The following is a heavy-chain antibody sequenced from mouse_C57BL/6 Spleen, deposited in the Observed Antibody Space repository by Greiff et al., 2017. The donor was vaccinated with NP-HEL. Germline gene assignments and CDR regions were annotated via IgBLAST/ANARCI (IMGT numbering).Heavy chain of an antibody. CDR2: ISYSGST. V-gene: IGHV3-1*01. J-gene: IGHJ2*01. Sequence: VQLQQSGPGMVKPSQSLSLTCTVTGYSITSGYDWHWIRHFPGNKLEWMGYISYSGSTNYNPSLKSRISITHDTSKNHFFLKLNSVTTEDTATYYCAREGLGFDYWGQGTTLTVSS. CDR3: AREGLGFDY. CDR1: GYSITSGYD. D-gene: IGHD4-1*01.